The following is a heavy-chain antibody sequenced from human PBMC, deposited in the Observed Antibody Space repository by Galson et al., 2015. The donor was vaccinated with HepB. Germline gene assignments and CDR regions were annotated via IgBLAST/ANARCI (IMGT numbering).Heavy chain of an antibody. V-gene: IGHV3-48*01. CDR2: ISSTSSTK. Sequence: SLRLSCAASEIILSFNSMNWVRQAPGKGLEWVSFISSTSSTKYYADSVKGRFSISRDNAKNSVYLQMTNLRADDTAVYYCVRDGSPPEWELLGYWGQGTLVTVSS. CDR3: VRDGSPPEWELLGY. CDR1: EIILSFNS. D-gene: IGHD1-26*01. J-gene: IGHJ4*01.